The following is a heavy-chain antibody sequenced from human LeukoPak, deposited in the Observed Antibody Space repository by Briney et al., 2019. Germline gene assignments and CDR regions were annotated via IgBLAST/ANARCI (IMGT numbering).Heavy chain of an antibody. CDR3: AKDRSNQASGYYLHDY. Sequence: GGSLRLSCAASGFTFSTYAMSWVRQAPGKGLEWVSAISGSGGSTYYAGSVKGRFTISRDNSKNTLYVQMNSLRAEDTALYYCAKDRSNQASGYYLHDYWGQGTLVTVSS. J-gene: IGHJ4*02. V-gene: IGHV3-23*01. D-gene: IGHD3-22*01. CDR1: GFTFSTYA. CDR2: ISGSGGST.